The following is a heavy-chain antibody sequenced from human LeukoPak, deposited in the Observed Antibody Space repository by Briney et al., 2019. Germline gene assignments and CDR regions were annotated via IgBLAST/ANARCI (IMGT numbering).Heavy chain of an antibody. V-gene: IGHV1-69*05. CDR3: ARDGSGSYYGDYYYYMDV. CDR2: IIPIFGTA. D-gene: IGHD1-26*01. J-gene: IGHJ6*03. CDR1: GGTSSSYA. Sequence: SVKVSCKASGGTSSSYAISWARQAPGQGLKWMGGIIPIFGTANYAQKFQGRVTITTDESTSTAYMELSSLRSEDTAVYYCARDGSGSYYGDYYYYMDVWGKGTTVTVSS.